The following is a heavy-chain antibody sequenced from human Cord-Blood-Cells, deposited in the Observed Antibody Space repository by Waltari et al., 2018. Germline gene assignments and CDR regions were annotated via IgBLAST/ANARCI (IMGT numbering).Heavy chain of an antibody. CDR3: ATGSIVGATIAFDI. J-gene: IGHJ3*02. CDR1: GYTPTALS. CDR2: FEPEDGET. D-gene: IGHD1-26*01. Sequence: QLQLVQSGAEATKPGASGNVPCKVSGYTPTALSMHWVRQAPGKGLEWMGGFEPEDGETIYAQKFQGRVTMTEDTSTDTAYMELSSLRSEDTAVYYCATGSIVGATIAFDIWGQGTMVTVSS. V-gene: IGHV1-24*01.